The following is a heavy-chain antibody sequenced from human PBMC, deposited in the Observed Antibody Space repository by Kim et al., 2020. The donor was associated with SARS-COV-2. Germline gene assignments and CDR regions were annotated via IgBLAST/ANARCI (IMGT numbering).Heavy chain of an antibody. J-gene: IGHJ6*02. D-gene: IGHD2-21*01. V-gene: IGHV3-23*01. Sequence: TYYSEAVKGRFTISRDNFKNTLYLQMHGLRVEDSAVYYCARNPIPLDFMDVGGHGTTVTVSS. CDR3: ARNPIPLDFMDV. CDR2: T.